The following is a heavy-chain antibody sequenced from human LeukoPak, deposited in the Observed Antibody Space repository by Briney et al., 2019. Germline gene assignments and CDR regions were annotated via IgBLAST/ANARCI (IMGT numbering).Heavy chain of an antibody. J-gene: IGHJ3*02. CDR3: ATLGYCSGGSCYIDAFDI. V-gene: IGHV1-69*04. CDR2: IISILGIA. Sequence: SVKVSCKASGGTFSSYAISWVRQAPGQGLEWLGRIISILGIANDAQKFQGRVTITADKSTSTAYMELSSLRSEDTAVYYCATLGYCSGGSCYIDAFDIWGQGTMVTVSS. CDR1: GGTFSSYA. D-gene: IGHD2-15*01.